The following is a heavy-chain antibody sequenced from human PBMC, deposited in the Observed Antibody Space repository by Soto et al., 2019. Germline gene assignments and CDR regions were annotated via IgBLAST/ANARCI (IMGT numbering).Heavy chain of an antibody. CDR1: GGSISSGDYY. CDR3: ARVGGFGAATIDY. V-gene: IGHV4-30-4*01. J-gene: IGHJ4*02. CDR2: IYYSGST. Sequence: SETLSLNCTVSGGSISSGDYYWSWIRQPPGKGLEWIGYIYYSGSTYYNPSLKSRVTISVDTSKNQFSLKLSSVTAADTAVYYCARVGGFGAATIDYWGQGTLVTVSS. D-gene: IGHD3-10*01.